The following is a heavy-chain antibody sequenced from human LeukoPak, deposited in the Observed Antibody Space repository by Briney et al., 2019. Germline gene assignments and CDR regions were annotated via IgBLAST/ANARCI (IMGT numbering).Heavy chain of an antibody. CDR2: FDPEDGET. J-gene: IGHJ4*02. CDR1: GYTLTELS. CDR3: AGGTYY. Sequence: ASVKVSCKVSGYTLTELSMHWVRQAPGKGLEWMGGFDPEDGETIYAQKFQGRVTMTRDTSTSTVYMELSSLRSEDTAVYYCAGGTYYWGQGTLVTVSS. V-gene: IGHV1-24*01. D-gene: IGHD1-7*01.